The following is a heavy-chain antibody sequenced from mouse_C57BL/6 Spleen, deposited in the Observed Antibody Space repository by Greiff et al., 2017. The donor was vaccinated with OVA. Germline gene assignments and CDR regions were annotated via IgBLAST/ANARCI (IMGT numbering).Heavy chain of an antibody. Sequence: VQLQQPGTELVKPGASVKLSCKASGYTFTSYWMHWVKQRPGQGLEWIGNINPSNGGTNYNEKFKSKATLTVDKSSSTAYMQLSSLTSEDSAVYYCARSEGVYDGYYEYFDVWGTGTTVTVSS. V-gene: IGHV1-53*01. CDR1: GYTFTSYW. CDR3: ARSEGVYDGYYEYFDV. CDR2: INPSNGGT. J-gene: IGHJ1*03. D-gene: IGHD2-3*01.